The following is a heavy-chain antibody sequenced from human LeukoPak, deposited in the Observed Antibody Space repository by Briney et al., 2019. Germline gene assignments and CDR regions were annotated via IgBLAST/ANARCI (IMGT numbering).Heavy chain of an antibody. CDR1: GFTFSSYA. V-gene: IGHV3-23*01. CDR3: AKDSWRYYNGSGYPIFLDY. Sequence: WGSLTLSCAASGFTFSSYAMSWVRQAPGKGLEWVSAISVSGGNTYYADSVKGRCTMSRDNSKKTLYLQMNSLRAEDTAVYYCAKDSWRYYNGSGYPIFLDYWGKGTLVTVSS. CDR2: ISVSGGNT. J-gene: IGHJ4*02. D-gene: IGHD3-22*01.